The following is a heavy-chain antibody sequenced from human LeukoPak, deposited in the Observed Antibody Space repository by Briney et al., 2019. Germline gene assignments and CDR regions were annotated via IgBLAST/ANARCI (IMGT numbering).Heavy chain of an antibody. J-gene: IGHJ3*02. D-gene: IGHD5-24*01. V-gene: IGHV3-48*02. Sequence: GGSLRLSCAASGFTFSSYSMNWVRQAPGKGLEWVSYISSGSSTMYYADSVKGRFTISRDNGKNSLYLQMNSLRDQTMAVYYCAREPGGYNFLYAFDIWGEGTMVTVSS. CDR3: AREPGGYNFLYAFDI. CDR2: ISSGSSTM. CDR1: GFTFSSYS.